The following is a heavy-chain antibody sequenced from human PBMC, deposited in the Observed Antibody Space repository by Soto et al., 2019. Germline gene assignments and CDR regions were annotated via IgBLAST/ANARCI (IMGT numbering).Heavy chain of an antibody. CDR3: ARDIYCSGGSCYFPPSAYYYYYYGMDV. Sequence: GGSLRLSCAASGFTFSSYAMHWVRQAPGKGLEWVAVISYDGSNKYYADSVKGRFTISRDNSKNTLYLQMNSLRAEDTAVYYCARDIYCSGGSCYFPPSAYYYYYYGMDVWGQGTTVTVSS. CDR1: GFTFSSYA. V-gene: IGHV3-30-3*01. J-gene: IGHJ6*02. D-gene: IGHD2-15*01. CDR2: ISYDGSNK.